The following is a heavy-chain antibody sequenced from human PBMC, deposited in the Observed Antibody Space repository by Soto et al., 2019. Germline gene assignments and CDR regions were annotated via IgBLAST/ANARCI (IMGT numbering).Heavy chain of an antibody. J-gene: IGHJ4*02. CDR2: IFYSGTT. V-gene: IGHV4-39*01. CDR3: ARTWGQQLSRFDD. Sequence: QQQLQESGPGLVKPSETLSVTCTVSGGSISTSSYYWGWNRQPPGKGLEWIGSIFYSGTTYYNPSLKSRVTISVDTSKNQFSLKLSSVTAADTAVCYCARTWGQQLSRFDDWGQGTLVTVSS. D-gene: IGHD6-13*01. CDR1: GGSISTSSYY.